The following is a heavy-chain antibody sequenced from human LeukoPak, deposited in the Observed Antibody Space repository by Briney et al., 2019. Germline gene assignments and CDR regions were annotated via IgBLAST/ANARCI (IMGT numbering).Heavy chain of an antibody. J-gene: IGHJ5*02. V-gene: IGHV4-39*01. CDR2: IYYSRST. D-gene: IGHD5-18*01. CDR1: GGSISSSSYY. CDR3: ARLDTAMDT. Sequence: SETLSLSCTVSGGSISSSSYYWGWIRQPPGKGLEWVGSIYYSRSTYYNPSLKSRVTISVNTYKTQFSLKLSSVTAAEKAVYSFARLDTAMDTWGQGNLVTVSS.